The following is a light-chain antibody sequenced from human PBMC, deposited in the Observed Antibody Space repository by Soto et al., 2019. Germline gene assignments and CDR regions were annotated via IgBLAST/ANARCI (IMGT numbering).Light chain of an antibody. CDR1: SSNIGSNS. Sequence: QSVLTQPPSVSGTPGQRVTISCSGSSSNIGSNSVEWYQQLVGAAPKLLIYGNNQRPSGVPDRFSGSKAGTSASLAIGGLQSGDEADYFCAAWDDSLTGLYVFGTGTKLTVL. CDR3: AAWDDSLTGLYV. CDR2: GNN. V-gene: IGLV1-44*01. J-gene: IGLJ1*01.